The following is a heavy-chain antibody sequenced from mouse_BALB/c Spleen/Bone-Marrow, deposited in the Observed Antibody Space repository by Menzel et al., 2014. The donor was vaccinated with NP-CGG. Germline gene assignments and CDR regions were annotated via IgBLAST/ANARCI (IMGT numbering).Heavy chain of an antibody. Sequence: VKLMESGTELVKPGASVKLSCKASGYTFTSYYMFWVKQRPGQGLEWIGEISPSNGGTVFNEKFKSKVTLTVDKSSSTAYIQLSGLTSEDSAVYYCIRSAGTGFAYWGQGTLVTVS. CDR3: IRSAGTGFAY. CDR2: ISPSNGGT. CDR1: GYTFTSYY. V-gene: IGHV1-53*01. J-gene: IGHJ3*01. D-gene: IGHD3-3*01.